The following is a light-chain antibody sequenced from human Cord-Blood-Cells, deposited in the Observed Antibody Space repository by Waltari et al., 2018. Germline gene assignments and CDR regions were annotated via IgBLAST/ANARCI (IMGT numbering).Light chain of an antibody. CDR3: QQYNNWPPWT. V-gene: IGKV3-15*01. CDR1: PSVSSN. J-gene: IGKJ1*01. CDR2: GAS. Sequence: EIVMTQSPATLSVSPGERATLSFRASPSVSSNLAWYQQKPGQAPRLLIYGASTRATGIPARFSGSGSGTEFTLTISSLQSEDFAVYYCQQYNNWPPWTFGQGTKVEIK.